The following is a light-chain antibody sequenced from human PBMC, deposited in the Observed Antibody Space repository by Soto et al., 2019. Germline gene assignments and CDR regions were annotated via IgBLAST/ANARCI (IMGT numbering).Light chain of an antibody. J-gene: IGKJ3*01. CDR3: HQYGSSPGFT. Sequence: EIVLTQSPGTLSLSPGERATLSCRASQSVSSSYLAWYQQKPGQAPRLLIYGASSRATGIPDRFSGSGSGTDFTLTISRLVPEDFAVYYCHQYGSSPGFTFGPGTKVDIK. V-gene: IGKV3-20*01. CDR2: GAS. CDR1: QSVSSSY.